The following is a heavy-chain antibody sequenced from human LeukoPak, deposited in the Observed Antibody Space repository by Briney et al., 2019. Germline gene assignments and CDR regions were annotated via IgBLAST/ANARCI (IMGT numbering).Heavy chain of an antibody. CDR2: IYYTGST. Sequence: PSETLSLTCTVSGGSINSYYWSWVRQPPGKGLEYTGHIYYTGSTYYNHSLKSRVTMSLDTSKNQFSLKLNSVTAADTAVYYCARHIAARLASGYYYYMNVWGKGTTVTVSS. D-gene: IGHD6-6*01. V-gene: IGHV4-59*01. CDR1: GGSINSYY. J-gene: IGHJ6*03. CDR3: ARHIAARLASGYYYYMNV.